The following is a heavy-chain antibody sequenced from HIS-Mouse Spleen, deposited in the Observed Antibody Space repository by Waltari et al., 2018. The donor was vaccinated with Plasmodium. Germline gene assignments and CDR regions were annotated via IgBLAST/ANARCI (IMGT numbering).Heavy chain of an antibody. CDR3: ARTTYSSSSAKYYYYGMDV. Sequence: QVTLRESGPALAKPTQTLTLTCTFPGFSLSTSGMCVTWIRQPPGKALEWLARIEWDDDKSYSTSLKTRLTIAKDTSKNQVVLTMTTMDPVDTATYYCARTTYSSSSAKYYYYGMDVWGQGTTVTVSS. CDR1: GFSLSTSGMC. J-gene: IGHJ6*02. V-gene: IGHV2-70*15. D-gene: IGHD6-6*01. CDR2: IEWDDDK.